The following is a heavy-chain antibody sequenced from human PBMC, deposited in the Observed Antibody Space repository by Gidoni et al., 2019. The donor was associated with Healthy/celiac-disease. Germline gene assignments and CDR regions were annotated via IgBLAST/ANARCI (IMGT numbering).Heavy chain of an antibody. Sequence: QVQLVQTGAEVKKPGASVKVSCKASGYTFTSYAMHWVRQAPGQRLEWMGWINAGNGNTKYSPKFQGRVTITRDTSASTAYMELSSLRSEDTAVYYCARDLGMGFFAYWGQGTLVTVSS. V-gene: IGHV1-3*01. CDR2: INAGNGNT. J-gene: IGHJ4*02. CDR3: ARDLGMGFFAY. CDR1: GYTFTSYA. D-gene: IGHD3-16*01.